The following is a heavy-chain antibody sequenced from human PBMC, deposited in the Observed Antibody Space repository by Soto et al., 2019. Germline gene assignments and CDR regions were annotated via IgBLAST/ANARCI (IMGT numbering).Heavy chain of an antibody. CDR3: ARDKITGLFDY. Sequence: QVQLQQWGAGLLKPSETLSLTCAVYGGSFSGYYWTWIRQPPGTGLEWFGEINHSGSTNYNPSLKSLVTISVDTSKNQFSLKLTSVTAADTAVYYCARDKITGLFDYWGQGTLVTVAS. D-gene: IGHD2-8*02. CDR2: INHSGST. CDR1: GGSFSGYY. V-gene: IGHV4-34*01. J-gene: IGHJ4*02.